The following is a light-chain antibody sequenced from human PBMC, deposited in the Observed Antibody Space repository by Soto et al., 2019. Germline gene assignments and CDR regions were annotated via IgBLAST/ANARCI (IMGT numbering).Light chain of an antibody. V-gene: IGLV2-14*01. J-gene: IGLJ2*01. CDR3: GSYASATLI. Sequence: QSVLTQPASVSGSPGQSITISCTGTSSDIGAYDYVSWFQQYPGKAPTLLIYEVTFRPSGVSSRFSGSQSGNTASLTISGLQTEDEADYYCGSYASATLIFGGGTKLTVL. CDR2: EVT. CDR1: SSDIGAYDY.